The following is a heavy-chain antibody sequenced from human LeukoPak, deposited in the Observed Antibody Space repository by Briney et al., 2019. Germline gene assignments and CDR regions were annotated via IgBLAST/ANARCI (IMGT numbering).Heavy chain of an antibody. Sequence: GASVKVSCKASGGTFSSYAISWVRQAPGQGLEWMGRIIPILGIANYAQKFQGRVTITADKSTSTAYMELSSLRSEDTAVYYCARVVVAARPYYYYYGMDVWGQGTTVTVSS. J-gene: IGHJ6*02. CDR3: ARVVVAARPYYYYYGMDV. CDR1: GGTFSSYA. D-gene: IGHD2-15*01. V-gene: IGHV1-69*04. CDR2: IIPILGIA.